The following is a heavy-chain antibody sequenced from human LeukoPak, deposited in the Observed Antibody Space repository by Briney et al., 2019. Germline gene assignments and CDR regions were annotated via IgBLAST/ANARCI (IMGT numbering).Heavy chain of an antibody. J-gene: IGHJ4*02. Sequence: SETLSLTCAVSGYSISSGYYRGWIRPPPGKGLEWIGSIYHSGSTYYNPSLKSRVTISVDTSKNQFSLKLSSVTAADTAVYYCARVVVAATFFDYWGQGTLVTVSS. CDR1: GYSISSGYY. CDR3: ARVVVAATFFDY. V-gene: IGHV4-38-2*01. CDR2: IYHSGST. D-gene: IGHD2-15*01.